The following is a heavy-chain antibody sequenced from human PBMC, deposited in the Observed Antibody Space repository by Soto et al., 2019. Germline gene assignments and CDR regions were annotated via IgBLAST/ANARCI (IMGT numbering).Heavy chain of an antibody. CDR1: RERLESYA. Sequence: CEACRERLESYAMWWAYQEKKQRLEWMGWINACNGNTKYSQKFQGRVTITRDTSASTAYMELSSLRYVEAVVYYCASEFTSAGWGKGTLVTVSS. CDR3: ASEFTSAG. CDR2: INACNGNT. J-gene: IGHJ4*02. V-gene: IGHV1-3*01.